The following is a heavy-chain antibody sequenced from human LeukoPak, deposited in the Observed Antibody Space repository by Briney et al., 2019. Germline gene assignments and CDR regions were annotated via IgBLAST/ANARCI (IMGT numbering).Heavy chain of an antibody. CDR3: ARDLLDY. V-gene: IGHV3-48*02. CDR2: ISRDSITT. J-gene: IGHJ4*02. Sequence: PGGSLRLSCAASGFTFSFYNMNWVRQAPGKGLEWVSYISRDSITTYCADSVKGRFTISRDNAKNSLYLQMNSLRDEDTAVYFCARDLLDYWGQGTLVTVSS. CDR1: GFTFSFYN.